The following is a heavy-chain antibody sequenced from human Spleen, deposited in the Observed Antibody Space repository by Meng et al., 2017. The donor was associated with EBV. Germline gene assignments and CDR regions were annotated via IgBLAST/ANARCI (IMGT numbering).Heavy chain of an antibody. CDR1: GDSFSRYY. CDR3: ASRIDFGDFGAYDAFDI. V-gene: IGHV4-34*02. CDR2: INHSGST. D-gene: IGHD4-17*01. Sequence: QVQLQQWGPGLVKPSETRSLTCGAFGDSFSRYYWNWIRQSPGKGLEWIGEINHSGSTNFNPSLQSRVTISVDTSKNQFSLRLSSMTAADTAVYYCASRIDFGDFGAYDAFDIWGQGTVVTVSS. J-gene: IGHJ3*02.